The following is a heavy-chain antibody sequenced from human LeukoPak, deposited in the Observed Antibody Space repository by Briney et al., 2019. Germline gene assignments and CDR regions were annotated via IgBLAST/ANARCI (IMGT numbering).Heavy chain of an antibody. Sequence: SGGSLRLSCAASGFTFSSYEMNWVRQAPGKGLEWVSYISSSGSTIYYADSVKGRFTISRDNSKSTLSLQMNSLRAEDTAIYYCATYRQVLLPFESWGQGTLVTVSS. J-gene: IGHJ4*02. CDR3: ATYRQVLLPFES. V-gene: IGHV3-48*03. CDR2: ISSSGSTI. CDR1: GFTFSSYE. D-gene: IGHD2-8*02.